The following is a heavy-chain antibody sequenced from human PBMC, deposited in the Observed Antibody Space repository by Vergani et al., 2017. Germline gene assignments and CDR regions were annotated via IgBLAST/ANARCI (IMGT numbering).Heavy chain of an antibody. D-gene: IGHD3-10*01. J-gene: IGHJ5*02. CDR2: IYTSGST. Sequence: QVQLPESGPGLVTPSQTLSLTCSVSGGSFSSDNVYWTWIRQPAGKGLEWIGRIYTSGSTEYNPSLKSRVTISIDTSKNQFSLNLSSVTAADTAVYYCARAQYYNWFDPWGQGTLVIVSS. CDR1: GGSFSSDNVY. V-gene: IGHV4-61*02. CDR3: ARAQYYNWFDP.